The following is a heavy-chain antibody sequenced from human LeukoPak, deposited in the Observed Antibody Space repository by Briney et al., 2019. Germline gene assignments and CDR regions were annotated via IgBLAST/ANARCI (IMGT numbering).Heavy chain of an antibody. CDR1: GFTFSSYA. CDR2: ISYDGSNK. D-gene: IGHD1/OR15-1a*01. J-gene: IGHJ4*02. V-gene: IGHV3-30-3*01. Sequence: GRSLRLSCAASGFTFSSYAMHWVRQAPGKGLEWVAVISYDGSNKYYADSVKGRFTISRDNSKNTLYLQMNNLKTEDTAVYYCVRGNKGFDYWGQGTLVTVSS. CDR3: VRGNKGFDY.